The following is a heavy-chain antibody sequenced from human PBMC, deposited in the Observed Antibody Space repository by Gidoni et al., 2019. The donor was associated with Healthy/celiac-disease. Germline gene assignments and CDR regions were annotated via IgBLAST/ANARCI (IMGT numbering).Heavy chain of an antibody. Sequence: QVQLVESGGGVVQPGRSLRLSCAASGFTFSSYAMHWVRQAPGKGLEWVAVISYDGSNKYYADSVKGRFTISRDNSKNTLYLQMYSLRAEDTAVYYCAATDDWGQGTLVTVSS. V-gene: IGHV3-30-3*01. CDR3: AATDD. J-gene: IGHJ4*02. CDR1: GFTFSSYA. CDR2: ISYDGSNK.